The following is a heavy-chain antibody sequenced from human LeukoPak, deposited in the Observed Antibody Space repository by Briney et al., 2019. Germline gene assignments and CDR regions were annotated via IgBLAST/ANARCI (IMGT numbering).Heavy chain of an antibody. CDR1: GYTFTGYY. CDR2: INPNSGGT. V-gene: IGHV1-2*02. Sequence: ASVKVSCKASGYTFTGYYMHWVRQAPGQGLEWMGWINPNSGGTNYAQKFQGRVTMTRDTSISTAYMELSRLRSDDTAVYYCARVDRYAFEYSSSAGTYNWFDPWGQGTLVTVSS. CDR3: ARVDRYAFEYSSSAGTYNWFDP. J-gene: IGHJ5*02. D-gene: IGHD6-6*01.